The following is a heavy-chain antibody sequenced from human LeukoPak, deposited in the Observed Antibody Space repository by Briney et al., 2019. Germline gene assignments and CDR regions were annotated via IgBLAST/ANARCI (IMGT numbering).Heavy chain of an antibody. D-gene: IGHD2-2*01. Sequence: SETLSLTCAVYGGSFSGYYWSWIRQPPGKGLEWIGEINHSASTNYNPSLTSRVTISVDTSKNQFSLKLSSVTAADTAVYYCARSRLGGIVVVPAARRLLFDYWGQGTLVTVSS. CDR2: INHSAST. CDR3: ARSRLGGIVVVPAARRLLFDY. V-gene: IGHV4-34*01. CDR1: GGSFSGYY. J-gene: IGHJ4*02.